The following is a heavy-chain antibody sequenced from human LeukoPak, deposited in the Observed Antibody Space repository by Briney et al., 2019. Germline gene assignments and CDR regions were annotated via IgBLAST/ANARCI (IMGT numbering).Heavy chain of an antibody. J-gene: IGHJ5*02. CDR2: IYYSGST. D-gene: IGHD3-22*01. CDR3: ARAGYYDSSGYFYYNWFDP. CDR1: GGSISSYY. V-gene: IGHV4-59*12. Sequence: SETLSLTCTVSGGSISSYYWSWIRQPPGKGLEWIGYIYYSGSTNYNPSLKSRVTISVDTSKNQFSLKLSSVTAADTAVYYRARAGYYDSSGYFYYNWFDPWGQGTLVTVSS.